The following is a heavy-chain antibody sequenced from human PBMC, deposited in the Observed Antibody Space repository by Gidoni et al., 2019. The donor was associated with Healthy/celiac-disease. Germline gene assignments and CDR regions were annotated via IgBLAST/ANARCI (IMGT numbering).Heavy chain of an antibody. J-gene: IGHJ4*02. CDR3: ARYSSSWYPTSFDY. Sequence: QVQLQESGPGLVTPSQTLSLTCTFSRGSISSGGYYWSWFRQHPGKGLEWIGYIYYGGSTYYNPSLKSRVTISVDTSKNQFSLKLSSVTAADTAVYYCARYSSSWYPTSFDYWGQGTLVTVSS. D-gene: IGHD6-13*01. CDR1: RGSISSGGYY. V-gene: IGHV4-31*03. CDR2: IYYGGST.